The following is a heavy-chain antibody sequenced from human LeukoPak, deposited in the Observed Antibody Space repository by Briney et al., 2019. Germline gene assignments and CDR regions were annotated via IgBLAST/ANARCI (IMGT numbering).Heavy chain of an antibody. CDR1: GYTFTSYG. CDR3: ARNKRLGWERDDTTFDY. D-gene: IGHD1-1*01. Sequence: GASVKVSCKASGYTFTSYGVSWVRQAPGQGLEWMGWISVYNGNTNYAQTLQGRVTVTTDTSTNTAHMELSSLRSDDTAVYYCARNKRLGWERDDTTFDYWGQGTLVTVSS. J-gene: IGHJ4*02. V-gene: IGHV1-18*01. CDR2: ISVYNGNT.